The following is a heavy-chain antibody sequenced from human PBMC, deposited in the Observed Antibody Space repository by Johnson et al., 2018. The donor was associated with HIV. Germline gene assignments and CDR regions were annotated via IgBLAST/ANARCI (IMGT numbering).Heavy chain of an antibody. V-gene: IGHV3-74*02. Sequence: MMLVESGGGLIQPGGSLRLSCVASGFTVSYNYMNWVRQAPGKGLVWVSRINGAGSRLTYADSVKGRFPIARDNAKNTLYLELKSLRSEDTAVYYCARTSCNGARCLGYDPFDVWGQGAMVTVSS. CDR2: INGAGSRL. D-gene: IGHD2-8*01. CDR1: GFTVSYNY. CDR3: ARTSCNGARCLGYDPFDV. J-gene: IGHJ3*01.